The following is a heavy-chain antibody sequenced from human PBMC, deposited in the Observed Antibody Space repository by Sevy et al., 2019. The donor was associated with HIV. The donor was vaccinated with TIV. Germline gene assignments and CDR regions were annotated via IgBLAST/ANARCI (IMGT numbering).Heavy chain of an antibody. Sequence: SETLSLTCSVSGGSISSHSYYWTWIRQHPGKGLEWIGYIHYSGRTYYNPSLKSRVTISLDTSKNQFSLRLRSVTAADTAVYYCARDHGYSNGWFPYYYYYGMDVWCPGTTVTVSS. CDR3: ARDHGYSNGWFPYYYYYGMDV. V-gene: IGHV4-31*03. D-gene: IGHD6-19*01. CDR1: GGSISSHSYY. J-gene: IGHJ6*02. CDR2: IHYSGRT.